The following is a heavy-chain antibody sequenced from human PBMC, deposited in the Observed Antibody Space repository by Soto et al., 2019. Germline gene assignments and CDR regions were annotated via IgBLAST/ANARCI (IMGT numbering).Heavy chain of an antibody. CDR2: IYYSWGT. CDR3: ARGRADTYYHRSGSHFDY. CDR1: GGSISSGAYY. J-gene: IGHJ4*02. D-gene: IGHD3-10*01. Sequence: QVQLQESGPGLVKPSQTLYLTCTVSGGSISSGAYYRSWIRQHPGQALEWIGNIYYSWGTYYNPSLKSLVTISVDTSMNQFSLKLTSVTAAVTAVYYCARGRADTYYHRSGSHFDYCGQGTLVTVSS. V-gene: IGHV4-31*01.